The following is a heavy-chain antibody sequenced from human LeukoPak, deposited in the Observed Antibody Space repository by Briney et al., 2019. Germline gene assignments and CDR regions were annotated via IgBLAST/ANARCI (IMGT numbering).Heavy chain of an antibody. CDR1: GFTVSTNY. CDR3: TRAPYSSSWYSDC. D-gene: IGHD6-13*01. J-gene: IGHJ4*02. V-gene: IGHV3-66*01. Sequence: GGSLRLSCAASGFTVSTNYMSWVRQAPGKGLEWVSVIYSGGATYYADSVTGRFTISRDNSKNTLYLQMSSLRAEDTAVYYCTRAPYSSSWYSDCWGQGTLVTVSS. CDR2: IYSGGAT.